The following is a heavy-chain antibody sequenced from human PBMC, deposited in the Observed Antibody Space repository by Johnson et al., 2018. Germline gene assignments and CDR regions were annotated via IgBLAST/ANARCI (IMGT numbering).Heavy chain of an antibody. V-gene: IGHV4-59*01. CDR1: GASFTDYF. CDR2: FYGSGSS. J-gene: IGHJ4*02. Sequence: QVQLQESGPGLVRPSETLSLTCTVSGASFTDYFWTWIRQSPGKGLEWVGNFYGSGSSDYAASLRSRVSISLDTSRNHLSLKLRSVTPADPAVYYCAGVLYDVTKRTSSYLDSLGQGTLVTVS. D-gene: IGHD3-3*01. CDR3: AGVLYDVTKRTSSYLDS.